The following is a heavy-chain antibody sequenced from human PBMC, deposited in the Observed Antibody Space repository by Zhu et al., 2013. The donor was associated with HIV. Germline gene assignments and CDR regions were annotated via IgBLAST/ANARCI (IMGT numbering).Heavy chain of an antibody. CDR3: ATHCGGDCYSFAPLKTKTTHWYFDL. V-gene: IGHV1-2*02. D-gene: IGHD2-21*02. Sequence: QVQLVQSGAEVKKPGASVKVSCKASGYTFTGYYMHWVRQAPGQGLEWMGWINPNSGGTNYAQKFQGRVTMTRDTSISTAYMELSRLRSDDTAVYYCATHCGGDCYSFAPLKTKTTHWYFDLWAVAPWSLSPQ. CDR1: GYTFTGYY. J-gene: IGHJ2*01. CDR2: INPNSGGT.